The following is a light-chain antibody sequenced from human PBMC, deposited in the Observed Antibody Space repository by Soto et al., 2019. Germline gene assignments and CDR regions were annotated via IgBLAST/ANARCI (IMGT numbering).Light chain of an antibody. CDR1: QGISNY. V-gene: IGKV1-27*01. Sequence: DIPLTQSPATLSASAGERVTITCRASQGISNYLAWYQQIPGRVPKLLIYAASTLQSGLPSRFSGSGSGTDFTLTISSLQPEDVATYYCQKYNSAPLTFGGGTKVDIK. CDR3: QKYNSAPLT. CDR2: AAS. J-gene: IGKJ4*01.